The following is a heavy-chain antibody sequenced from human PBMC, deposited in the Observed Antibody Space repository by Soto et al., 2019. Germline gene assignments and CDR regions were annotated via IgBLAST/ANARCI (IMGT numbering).Heavy chain of an antibody. J-gene: IGHJ5*02. CDR2: ISSSSSYI. V-gene: IGHV3-21*01. Sequence: EVQLVESGGGLVKPGGSLRLSCAASGFTFSSYSMNWVRQAPGKGLEWVSSISSSSSYIYYADSVKGRFTISRDNAKNSLYLQMSSLRAEDTAVYYCARGLYYYDSSGYYSPWGQGTLVTVSS. CDR1: GFTFSSYS. CDR3: ARGLYYYDSSGYYSP. D-gene: IGHD3-22*01.